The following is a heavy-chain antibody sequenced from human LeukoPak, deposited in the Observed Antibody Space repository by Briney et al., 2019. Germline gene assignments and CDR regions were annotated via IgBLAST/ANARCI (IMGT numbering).Heavy chain of an antibody. Sequence: GGSLRLSCAASGFTFSSYWMSWVRQAPGKGLEWVANIKQDGSEKYYVDSVKGRFTISRDNAKNSLYLQMNSLRAEDTAVYYCAGDRDYYDSSGCLFDYWGQGTLVTVSS. V-gene: IGHV3-7*01. CDR1: GFTFSSYW. J-gene: IGHJ4*02. CDR3: AGDRDYYDSSGCLFDY. D-gene: IGHD3-22*01. CDR2: IKQDGSEK.